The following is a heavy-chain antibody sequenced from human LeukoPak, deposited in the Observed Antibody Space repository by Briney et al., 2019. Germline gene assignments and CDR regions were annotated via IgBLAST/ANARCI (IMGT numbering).Heavy chain of an antibody. D-gene: IGHD7-27*01. CDR3: TTGTWGFGDF. V-gene: IGHV3-15*01. Sequence: GGSLRLSCAASGFTFSNAWLSWVRQAPGKGLAWVGRIRSKTDGGTTDYAAPAKGRFTISRDDSKNTLYLQMNSLKIEDIGVYYCTTGTWGFGDFWGQGTLVTVSS. J-gene: IGHJ4*02. CDR2: IRSKTDGGTT. CDR1: GFTFSNAW.